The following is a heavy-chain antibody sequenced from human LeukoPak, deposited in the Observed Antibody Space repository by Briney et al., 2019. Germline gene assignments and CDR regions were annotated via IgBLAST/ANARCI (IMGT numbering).Heavy chain of an antibody. V-gene: IGHV3-30*03. CDR1: GFAFSSYG. CDR2: ISKDVRNI. D-gene: IGHD5-24*01. Sequence: PGGSLRLSCVASGFAFSSYGMHWVRQAPGKGLEWVAVISKDVRNIYYGDSVKGRFTISRDNSKNTVDLHMDSLRVEDTAVYYCVRDRGWLQDYFDNWGQGTLVTVSS. J-gene: IGHJ4*02. CDR3: VRDRGWLQDYFDN.